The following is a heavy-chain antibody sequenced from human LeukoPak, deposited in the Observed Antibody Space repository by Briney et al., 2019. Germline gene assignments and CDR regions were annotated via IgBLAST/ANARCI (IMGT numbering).Heavy chain of an antibody. D-gene: IGHD2-2*01. CDR3: ASPPSKYCSSTSCLGHYFDY. V-gene: IGHV4-34*01. Sequence: SETLSLTCAVYGGSFSGYYWSWIRQPPGKGPEWIGEINHSGSTNYNPSLKSRVTISVDTSKNQFSLKLSSVTAADTAVYYCASPPSKYCSSTSCLGHYFDYWGQGTLVTVSS. CDR1: GGSFSGYY. J-gene: IGHJ4*02. CDR2: INHSGST.